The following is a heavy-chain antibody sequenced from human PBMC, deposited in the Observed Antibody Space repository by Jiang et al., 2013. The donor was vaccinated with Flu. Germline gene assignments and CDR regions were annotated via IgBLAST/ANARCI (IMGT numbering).Heavy chain of an antibody. D-gene: IGHD6-19*01. CDR3: ARAPHSSGWYRKNWFDP. CDR2: INTNTGNP. CDR1: GYTFTSYA. V-gene: IGHV7-4-1*01. J-gene: IGHJ5*02. Sequence: QSGSELKKPGASVKVSCKASGYTFTSYAMNWVRQAPGQGLEWMGWINTNTGNPTYAQGFTGRFVFSLDTSVSTAYLQICSLKAEDTAVYYCARAPHSSGWYRKNWFDPWGQGTLVTVSS.